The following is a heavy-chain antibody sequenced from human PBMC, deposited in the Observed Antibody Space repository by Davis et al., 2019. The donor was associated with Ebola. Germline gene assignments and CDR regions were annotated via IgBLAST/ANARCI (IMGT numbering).Heavy chain of an antibody. V-gene: IGHV3-23*01. CDR2: ISGRGGST. CDR3: ASNYYAMDV. CDR1: GFTFSSYG. J-gene: IGHJ6*02. Sequence: GESLKISCAASGFTFSSYGMNWVRQAPGKGLEWVSTISGRGGSTHYADSVKGRFTISRDNSKNTLYLQLNSLRAEDTAVNYCASNYYAMDVWGQGTTVTVSS.